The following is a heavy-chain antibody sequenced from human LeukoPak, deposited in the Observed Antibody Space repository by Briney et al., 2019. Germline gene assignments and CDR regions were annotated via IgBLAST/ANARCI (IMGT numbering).Heavy chain of an antibody. Sequence: GGSLRLSCAASGFTFSSYSMNWVRQAPGKGLEWVSSISSSSSYIYYADSVKGRFTISRDNAKNSLYLQMNSLRAEDTSVYYCASNYDSSGYYDLDYRGHGTLVTVTS. CDR3: ASNYDSSGYYDLDY. J-gene: IGHJ4*01. V-gene: IGHV3-21*01. D-gene: IGHD3-22*01. CDR2: ISSSSSYI. CDR1: GFTFSSYS.